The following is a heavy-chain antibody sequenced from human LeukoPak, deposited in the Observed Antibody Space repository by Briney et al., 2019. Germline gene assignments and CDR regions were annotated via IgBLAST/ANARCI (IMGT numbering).Heavy chain of an antibody. D-gene: IGHD3-22*01. J-gene: IGHJ1*01. CDR3: ATYSSLNTREFQY. CDR1: GFTFSSYG. Sequence: GRSLRLSCAASGFTFSSYGMHWVRQAPGKGLEWVANIRQDGGETYYGDSVKSRFIISRDNAKNSLFLQMNRLRAEDTAVYYCATYSSLNTREFQYWGQGTLVTVSP. V-gene: IGHV3-7*01. CDR2: IRQDGGET.